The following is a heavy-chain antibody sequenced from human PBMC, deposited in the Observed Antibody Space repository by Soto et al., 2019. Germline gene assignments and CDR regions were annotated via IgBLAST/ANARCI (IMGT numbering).Heavy chain of an antibody. CDR1: GFTVGNNY. Sequence: PGGSLRLSCAASGFTVGNNYMSWVRQAPGKGLEWVSLIYSTGITKYADSVKGRFTVPRDNSKNMVFLQMNGVTLEDTAIYYCAVDGVPRTSFRYYYFRFWGRGTLVTVSS. D-gene: IGHD1-20*01. V-gene: IGHV3-66*03. CDR2: IYSTGIT. CDR3: AVDGVPRTSFRYYYFRF. J-gene: IGHJ4*02.